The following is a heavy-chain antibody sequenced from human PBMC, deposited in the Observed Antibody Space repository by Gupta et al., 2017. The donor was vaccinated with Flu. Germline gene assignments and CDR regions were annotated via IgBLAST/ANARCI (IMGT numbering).Heavy chain of an antibody. CDR3: ANRGWVRQVWFES. CDR1: GFTFSNYA. CDR2: IGGSGDGT. Sequence: EVQLLESGGALVQPGGSLRLSCAASGFTFSNYAMNWVRQAPGKGLGWVSSIGGSGDGTSYADSVKGRFTISRDNSKNMLYLHMNSLRADDTAMYYCANRGWVRQVWFESWGQGTLVTGSS. J-gene: IGHJ5*01. D-gene: IGHD6-19*01. V-gene: IGHV3-23*01.